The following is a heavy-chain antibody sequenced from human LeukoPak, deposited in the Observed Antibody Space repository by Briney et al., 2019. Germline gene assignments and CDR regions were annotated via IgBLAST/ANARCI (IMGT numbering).Heavy chain of an antibody. V-gene: IGHV4-38-2*02. Sequence: KPSETLSLTCTVSGYSISSGYYWGWIRQPPGKGLEWIGSIYHSGSTYYNPSLESRVTISVDTSKNQFSLKLSSVTAADTAVYYCAIKSSWYSHFDYWGQGTLVTVSS. D-gene: IGHD6-13*01. CDR3: AIKSSWYSHFDY. J-gene: IGHJ4*02. CDR1: GYSISSGYY. CDR2: IYHSGST.